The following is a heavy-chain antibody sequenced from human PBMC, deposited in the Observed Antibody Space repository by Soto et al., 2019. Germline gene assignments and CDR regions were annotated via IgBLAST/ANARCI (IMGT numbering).Heavy chain of an antibody. CDR3: ARDRDPYDSSGYHFDY. J-gene: IGHJ4*02. V-gene: IGHV3-33*01. CDR1: GFTFSSYG. Sequence: GGSLRLSCAASGFTFSSYGMHWVRQAPGKGLEWVAVIWYDGSNKYYADSVKGRFTISRDNSKNTLYLQMNSLRAEDTAVYYCARDRDPYDSSGYHFDYWGQGTLVTVSS. CDR2: IWYDGSNK. D-gene: IGHD3-22*01.